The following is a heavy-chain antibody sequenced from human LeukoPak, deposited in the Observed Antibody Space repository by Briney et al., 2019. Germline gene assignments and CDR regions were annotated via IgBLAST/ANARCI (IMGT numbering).Heavy chain of an antibody. J-gene: IGHJ6*02. CDR1: GYTFTSYG. CDR2: ISAYNGNT. CDR3: ARGAYYDFWSGYYRPDYYYYGMDV. Sequence: ASVKVSCKASGYTFTSYGISWVRQAPGQGLEWMGWISAYNGNTNYAQKLQGRVTMTTDTSTSTAYMELRSLRSDDTAVYYCARGAYYDFWSGYYRPDYYYYGMDVWGQGTTVTVSS. D-gene: IGHD3-3*01. V-gene: IGHV1-18*01.